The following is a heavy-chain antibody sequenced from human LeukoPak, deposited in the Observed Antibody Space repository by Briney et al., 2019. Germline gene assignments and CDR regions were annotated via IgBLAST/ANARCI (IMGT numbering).Heavy chain of an antibody. D-gene: IGHD3-22*01. CDR2: IILIFGTA. CDR1: GGTFSSYA. V-gene: IGHV1-69*13. CDR3: ARDRSDYDSSGYSLRPLYYYYYYGMDV. J-gene: IGHJ6*02. Sequence: SVKVSCKASGGTFSSYAISWVRQAPGQGLEWMGGIILIFGTANYAQKFQGRVTITADESTSTAYMELSSLRSEDTAVYYCARDRSDYDSSGYSLRPLYYYYYYGMDVWGQGTTVTASS.